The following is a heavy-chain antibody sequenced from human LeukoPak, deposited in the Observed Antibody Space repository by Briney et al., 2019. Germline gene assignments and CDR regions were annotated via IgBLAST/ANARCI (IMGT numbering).Heavy chain of an antibody. Sequence: SETLSLTCTVSGGSISSSSYYWGWIRQPPGKGLERIGSIYYSGSTYYNPSLKSRVTISVDTSKNQFSLKLSSVTAADTAVYYCARKPGGYCSSTSCYRGYFDYWGQGTLVTVSS. J-gene: IGHJ4*02. V-gene: IGHV4-39*07. CDR2: IYYSGST. CDR1: GGSISSSSYY. CDR3: ARKPGGYCSSTSCYRGYFDY. D-gene: IGHD2-2*02.